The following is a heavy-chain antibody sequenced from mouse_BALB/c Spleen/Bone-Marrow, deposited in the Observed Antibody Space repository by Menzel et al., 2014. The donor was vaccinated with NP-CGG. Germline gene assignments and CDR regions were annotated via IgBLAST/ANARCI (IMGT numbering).Heavy chain of an antibody. CDR2: IYPGNGDT. Sequence: QSGAELVKPGASVKMSCKASGYTFTSYNMHWVKQTPGQGLEWIGAIYPGNGDTSDNQKFKGKATLTADKSSSTAYMQLSSLTSEDSAVYYCAAREGYYGNYPYFDYWGQGTTLTVSS. CDR3: AAREGYYGNYPYFDY. CDR1: GYTFTSYN. J-gene: IGHJ2*01. D-gene: IGHD2-1*01. V-gene: IGHV1-12*01.